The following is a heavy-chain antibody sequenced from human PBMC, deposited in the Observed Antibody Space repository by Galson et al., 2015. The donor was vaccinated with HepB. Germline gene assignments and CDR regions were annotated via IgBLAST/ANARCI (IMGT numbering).Heavy chain of an antibody. D-gene: IGHD5-12*01. CDR1: GFTFSDYH. V-gene: IGHV3-11*01. J-gene: IGHJ6*02. CDR2: ISSSGSTI. Sequence: SLRLSCAASGFTFSDYHMSWIRQAPGKGLEWVSYISSSGSTIYYADSVKGRFTISRDNAKNSLYLQMNSLRAEDTAVYYCARTDIVATFSRSDYYGMDVWGQGTTVTVSS. CDR3: ARTDIVATFSRSDYYGMDV.